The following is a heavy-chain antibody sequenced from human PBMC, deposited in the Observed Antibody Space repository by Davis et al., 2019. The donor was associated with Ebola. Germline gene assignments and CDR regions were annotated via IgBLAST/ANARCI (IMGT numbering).Heavy chain of an antibody. V-gene: IGHV1-3*01. CDR3: ARIPGLQWLVPGRWFDP. D-gene: IGHD6-19*01. J-gene: IGHJ5*02. CDR2: INAGNGNT. CDR1: GYTFTSYA. Sequence: AASVKVSCKASGYTFTSYAMHWVRQAPGQRLEWMGWINAGNGNTNYAQKFQGRVTMTADTSTSTAYMELRSLRSDDTAVYYCARIPGLQWLVPGRWFDPWGQGTLVTVSS.